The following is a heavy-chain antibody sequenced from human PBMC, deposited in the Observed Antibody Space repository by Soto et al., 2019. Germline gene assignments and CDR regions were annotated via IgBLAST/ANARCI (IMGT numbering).Heavy chain of an antibody. Sequence: GESLKISCKGSGYSFTSYWIGWVRQMPGKGLEWMGFFYPGDSDTRYSPSFQGQVTISADKSISTAYLQWSSLKASDTAMYYCSRPTTYYDILTGYSLYYGMDVWGQGTTVTVSS. CDR2: FYPGDSDT. J-gene: IGHJ6*02. CDR1: GYSFTSYW. V-gene: IGHV5-51*01. CDR3: SRPTTYYDILTGYSLYYGMDV. D-gene: IGHD3-9*01.